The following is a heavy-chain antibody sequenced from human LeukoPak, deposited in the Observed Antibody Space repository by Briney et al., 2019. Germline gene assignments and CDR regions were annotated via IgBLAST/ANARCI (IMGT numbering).Heavy chain of an antibody. CDR3: ARSIAAAGTCWFDP. J-gene: IGHJ5*02. V-gene: IGHV4-59*08. CDR2: IYYSGST. CDR1: GGSISSYY. D-gene: IGHD6-13*01. Sequence: PSETLSLTCTVSGGSISSYYWSWIRQPPGKGLEWIGYIYYSGSTNYNPSLKSRVTISVDTSKNRFSLKLSSVTAADTAVYYCARSIAAAGTCWFDPWGQGTLVTVSS.